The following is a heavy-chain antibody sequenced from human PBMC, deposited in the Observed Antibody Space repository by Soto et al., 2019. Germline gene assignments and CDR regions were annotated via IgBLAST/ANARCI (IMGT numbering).Heavy chain of an antibody. D-gene: IGHD5-12*01. J-gene: IGHJ6*02. CDR3: ARFIGGMATITYHYGMDV. CDR2: IIPIFGTA. Sequence: SVKVSCKASGVTFSSYAISWLRQAPGQGLEWMGGIIPIFGTANYAQKFQGRVTVTADESTSTAYMALSSLRSEDTAVYYCARFIGGMATITYHYGMDVWGQGTMVTVSS. CDR1: GVTFSSYA. V-gene: IGHV1-69*13.